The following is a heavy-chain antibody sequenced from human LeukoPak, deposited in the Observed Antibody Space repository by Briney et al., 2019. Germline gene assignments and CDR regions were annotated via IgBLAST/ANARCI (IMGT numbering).Heavy chain of an antibody. Sequence: SETLSLTCTVSGGSISSGGYYWSWIRQHPGKGLEWIGYIYYSGSTYYNPSLKSRVTISVDTSKNQFSLKLSSVTAADTAVYYCPRWVPYSSSWYAVGNYFDYWGQGTLVTVSS. J-gene: IGHJ4*02. CDR2: IYYSGST. CDR1: GGSISSGGYY. V-gene: IGHV4-31*03. D-gene: IGHD6-13*01. CDR3: PRWVPYSSSWYAVGNYFDY.